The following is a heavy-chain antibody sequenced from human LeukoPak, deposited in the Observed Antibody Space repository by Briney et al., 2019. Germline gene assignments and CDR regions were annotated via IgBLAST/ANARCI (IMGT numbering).Heavy chain of an antibody. CDR2: IKQDGSEK. V-gene: IGHV3-7*01. Sequence: PGGSLRLSCAASGFTFSSYWMSWVRQAPGKGLEWVANIKQDGSEKYYVDSVKGRFTIYRDNAKNSLYLQMNSLRAEDTAVYYCARYCSGGSCLNWFDPWGQGTLVTVSS. D-gene: IGHD2-15*01. J-gene: IGHJ5*02. CDR3: ARYCSGGSCLNWFDP. CDR1: GFTFSSYW.